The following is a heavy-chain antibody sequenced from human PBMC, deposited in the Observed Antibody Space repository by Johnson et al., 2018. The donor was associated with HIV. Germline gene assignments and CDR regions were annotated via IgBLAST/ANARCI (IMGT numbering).Heavy chain of an antibody. CDR3: AKAMGGWLLAHAFDI. V-gene: IGHV3-30*04. CDR1: GFTFSSYA. CDR2: ISYDGSNK. J-gene: IGHJ3*02. D-gene: IGHD3-22*01. Sequence: QMQLVESGGGVVQPGRSLRLSCAASGFTFSSYAMHWVRQAPGKGLEWVAVISYDGSNKYYADSVKGRFTITRDNSKNTLYLQMNSLSAEDTAVYYCAKAMGGWLLAHAFDIWGQGTMVTVSS.